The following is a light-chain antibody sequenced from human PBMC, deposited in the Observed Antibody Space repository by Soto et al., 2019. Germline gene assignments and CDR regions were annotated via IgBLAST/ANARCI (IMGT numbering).Light chain of an antibody. CDR3: QQYDGSPIT. Sequence: EIGMTKSPSTLSLYQGERASLSCRASERLTGNLAWYQHRPGQAPRLLIYDASNRATGIPDRFSGGGSGTDFTLTISRVEPEDFALYICQQYDGSPITFCHGTRLEIK. J-gene: IGKJ5*01. V-gene: IGKV3-20*01. CDR1: ERLTGN. CDR2: DAS.